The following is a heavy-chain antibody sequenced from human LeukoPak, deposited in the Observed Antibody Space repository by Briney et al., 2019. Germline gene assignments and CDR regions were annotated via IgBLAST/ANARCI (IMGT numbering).Heavy chain of an antibody. D-gene: IGHD1-26*01. J-gene: IGHJ4*02. CDR1: GYTFTGYY. Sequence: ASVKVSCKASGYTFTGYYMQWVRQAPGQGLEWMGRINPDSGGTNYAQKLQDRVTMTRDTAITTAYMELSSLRSDDTAVHYCARGIVGATDLDYWGQGTLVTVSS. V-gene: IGHV1-2*06. CDR2: INPDSGGT. CDR3: ARGIVGATDLDY.